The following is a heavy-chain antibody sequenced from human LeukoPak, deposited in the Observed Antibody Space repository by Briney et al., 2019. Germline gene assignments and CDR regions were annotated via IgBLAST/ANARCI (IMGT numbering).Heavy chain of an antibody. J-gene: IGHJ4*02. Sequence: PGGSLRLSCAASGFTFSSYDMHWVRQATGKGLEWVSAIGTAGDTYYPGSVKGRFTISRENAKNSLYLQMNSLRAGDTAVYYCARGSGDYYYFDYWGQGTLVTVSS. CDR3: ARGSGDYYYFDY. V-gene: IGHV3-13*01. CDR2: IGTAGDT. CDR1: GFTFSSYD. D-gene: IGHD4-17*01.